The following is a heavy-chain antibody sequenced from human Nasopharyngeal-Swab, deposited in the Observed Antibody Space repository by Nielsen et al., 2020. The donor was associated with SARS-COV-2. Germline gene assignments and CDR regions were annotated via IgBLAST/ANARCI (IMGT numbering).Heavy chain of an antibody. CDR2: ISGSGGST. Sequence: GGSLRLSCAASGFIFSSYAMSWVRQAPGKGLEWVSAISGSGGSTYYADSVKGRFTISRDNSKNTLYLQMNSLRAEDTAVYYCAKSPPGSTRDYYYYGMDVWGQRTTVTVSS. CDR3: AKSPPGSTRDYYYYGMDV. CDR1: GFIFSSYA. D-gene: IGHD2-2*01. J-gene: IGHJ6*02. V-gene: IGHV3-23*01.